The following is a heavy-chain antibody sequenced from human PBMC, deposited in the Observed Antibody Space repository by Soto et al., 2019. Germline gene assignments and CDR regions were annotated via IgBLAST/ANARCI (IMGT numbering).Heavy chain of an antibody. Sequence: PSETLSLTCAVSGYVITNGYHWGCIRQPPGKELEWIGTISHSGDTYYNPSLKSRVTISIDTAKNHLSLILSSVTAADTATYYCTRIYCTTTSCFINGMDVWGQGTTVTVYS. CDR1: GYVITNGYH. V-gene: IGHV4-38-2*01. CDR3: TRIYCTTTSCFINGMDV. D-gene: IGHD2-2*01. J-gene: IGHJ6*02. CDR2: ISHSGDT.